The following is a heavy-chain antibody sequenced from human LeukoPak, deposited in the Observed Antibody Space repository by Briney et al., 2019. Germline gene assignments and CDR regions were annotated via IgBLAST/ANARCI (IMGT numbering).Heavy chain of an antibody. J-gene: IGHJ4*02. CDR3: ATQLILTRWKPIY. CDR1: GFTFSDYY. V-gene: IGHV4-30-4*01. D-gene: IGHD3-9*01. Sequence: LRLSCAASGFTFSDYYMSWIRQPPGKGLEWIGYIYYSGSTYYNPSLKSRVTISVDTSKNQFSLKLSSVTAADTAVYCCATQLILTRWKPIYWGQGTLVTVSS. CDR2: IYYSGST.